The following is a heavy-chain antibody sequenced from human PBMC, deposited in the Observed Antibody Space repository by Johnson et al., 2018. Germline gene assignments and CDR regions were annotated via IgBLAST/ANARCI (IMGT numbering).Heavy chain of an antibody. J-gene: IGHJ3*02. CDR1: GFTFSSYW. V-gene: IGHV3-74*02. Sequence: VLLGQAGGGLVQAGGTLRLSCAASGFTFSSYWMHWVRQAPGKGLVWVSRINSDGSSTSYADSVKGGFTIPRDNAKNTLYQQMNSLRAEDTAVYYCAKTYDSSGSAVDDAVDIWGQGTMVTVSS. D-gene: IGHD3-22*01. CDR2: INSDGSST. CDR3: AKTYDSSGSAVDDAVDI.